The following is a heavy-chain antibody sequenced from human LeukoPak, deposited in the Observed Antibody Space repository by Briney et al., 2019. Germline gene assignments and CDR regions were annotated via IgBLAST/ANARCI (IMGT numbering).Heavy chain of an antibody. CDR2: ISGSGGST. CDR3: ARGLGTSPYYFDY. V-gene: IGHV3-23*01. Sequence: GGSLRLSCAASGFTFSSYSMNWVRQAPGKGLEWVSAISGSGGSTYYADSVKGRFTISRDNSKNTLYLLMNSLRAEDTAVYYCARGLGTSPYYFDYWGQGTLVTVSS. CDR1: GFTFSSYS. D-gene: IGHD6-19*01. J-gene: IGHJ4*02.